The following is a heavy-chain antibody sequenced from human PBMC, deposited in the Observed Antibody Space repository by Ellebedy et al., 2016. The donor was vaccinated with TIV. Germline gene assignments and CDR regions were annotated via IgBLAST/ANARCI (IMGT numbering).Heavy chain of an antibody. Sequence: GESLKISCAASELTVSGNYMSWVRQAPGKGLEWVSVIFIDGTTYYADSVKGRFTISRDNSKNTLYIQMNSLRAEDTAVHYCARETFNDVDLKLWGVLDMWGQGTMVTVSS. V-gene: IGHV3-66*01. CDR2: IFIDGTT. CDR1: ELTVSGNY. D-gene: IGHD3-10*01. J-gene: IGHJ3*02. CDR3: ARETFNDVDLKLWGVLDM.